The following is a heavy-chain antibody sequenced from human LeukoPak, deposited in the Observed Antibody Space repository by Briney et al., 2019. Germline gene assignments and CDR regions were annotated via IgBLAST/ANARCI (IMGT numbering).Heavy chain of an antibody. CDR3: AREKKTEWTTGAFDM. J-gene: IGHJ3*02. V-gene: IGHV3-7*01. CDR2: IKQDGSEK. CDR1: GFTFSRYW. Sequence: GGSLRLSCAASGFTFSRYWMSWVRQAPGKGLEWVANIKQDGSEKYYVDSVKGRFIISRDNAKNSLYLQMNSLRAEDTAVYYCAREKKTEWTTGAFDMWGQGTMVIVSS. D-gene: IGHD3-3*01.